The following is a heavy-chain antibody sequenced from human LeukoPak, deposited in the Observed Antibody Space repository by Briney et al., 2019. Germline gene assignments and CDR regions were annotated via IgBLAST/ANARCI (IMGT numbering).Heavy chain of an antibody. CDR3: ARFLQVEWLFGPFYFDY. D-gene: IGHD3-3*01. J-gene: IGHJ4*02. CDR1: GGSISSGSYY. Sequence: PSQTLSLTCTVSGGSISSGSYYWSWLRQPAGKGLEWIGRIYTSGSTNYNPSLKSRVTISVDTSKNQFYLKLSSVTAAYTPVYYCARFLQVEWLFGPFYFDYWGQGTLVTVSS. CDR2: IYTSGST. V-gene: IGHV4-61*02.